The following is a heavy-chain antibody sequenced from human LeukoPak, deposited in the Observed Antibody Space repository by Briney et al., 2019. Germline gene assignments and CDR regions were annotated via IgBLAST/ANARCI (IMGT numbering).Heavy chain of an antibody. D-gene: IGHD4-11*01. CDR1: GFTFSSYG. Sequence: GGSLRLSCAASGFTFSSYGMHWVRQAPGKGLEWVAVISYDGSNKYYADSVKGRFTISRDNSKNTLYLQMNSLRAEDTAVYYCARAEDDYRDYFDYWGQGTLVTVSS. CDR3: ARAEDDYRDYFDY. CDR2: ISYDGSNK. V-gene: IGHV3-30*19. J-gene: IGHJ4*02.